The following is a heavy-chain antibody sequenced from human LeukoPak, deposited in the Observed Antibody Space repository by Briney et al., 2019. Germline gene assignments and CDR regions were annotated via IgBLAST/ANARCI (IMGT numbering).Heavy chain of an antibody. V-gene: IGHV4-59*01. Sequence: SETLSLTCTVSGGSISSYYWSWIRQPPGKGLEWIGYIYYSGSTNYNPSLKSRVTISVDTSKNQLSLKLSSVTAADTAVYYCARGKGYCSSTSCYYYYGMDVWGKGTTVTVSS. CDR1: GGSISSYY. CDR2: IYYSGST. CDR3: ARGKGYCSSTSCYYYYGMDV. D-gene: IGHD2-2*01. J-gene: IGHJ6*04.